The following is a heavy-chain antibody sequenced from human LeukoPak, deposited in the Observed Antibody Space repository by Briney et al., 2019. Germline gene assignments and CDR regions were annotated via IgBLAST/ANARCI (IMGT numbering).Heavy chain of an antibody. CDR2: ISGSGSST. CDR3: AKTLDSSNWYVFDC. D-gene: IGHD6-13*01. V-gene: IGHV3-23*01. J-gene: IGHJ4*02. Sequence: GGSLRLSCAASGFTFSSYAMNWVRQAPGKGLEWVSAISGSGSSTYYADSVKGRFTISRDNPKNTLYLQMNSLRAEDTAVNYCAKTLDSSNWYVFDCWGQGTLVTVSS. CDR1: GFTFSSYA.